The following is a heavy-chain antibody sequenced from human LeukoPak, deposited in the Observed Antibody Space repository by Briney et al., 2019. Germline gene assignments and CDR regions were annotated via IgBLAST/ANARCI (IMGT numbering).Heavy chain of an antibody. D-gene: IGHD3-3*01. CDR3: ARDRYDSYPMDV. V-gene: IGHV4-31*03. Sequence: SETLSLTCTVSGGSISSGAYYWSWIRQHPGKGLEWIGYAHNSGSTYYNPSLKSRISISVDTSKNQFSLKLSSVTAADTAVYYCARDRYDSYPMDVWGQGTTVTVSS. CDR2: AHNSGST. CDR1: GGSISSGAYY. J-gene: IGHJ6*02.